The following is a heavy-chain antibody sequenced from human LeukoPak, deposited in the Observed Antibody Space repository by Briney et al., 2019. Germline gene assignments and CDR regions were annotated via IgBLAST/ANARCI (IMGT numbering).Heavy chain of an antibody. D-gene: IGHD6-13*01. Sequence: SETLSLTCTVSGGSISSYYWSWIRQPPGKGLEWLGYIYYSGSTNYNPSLKSRVTISVDTSKNQFSLKLSSVTAADTAVYYCARVGLAAADIDYWGQGTLVTVCS. J-gene: IGHJ4*02. CDR3: ARVGLAAADIDY. V-gene: IGHV4-59*01. CDR1: GGSISSYY. CDR2: IYYSGST.